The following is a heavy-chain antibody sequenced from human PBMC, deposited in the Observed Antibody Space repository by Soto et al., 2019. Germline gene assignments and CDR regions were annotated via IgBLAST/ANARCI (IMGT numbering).Heavy chain of an antibody. D-gene: IGHD1-1*01. CDR3: ALSIQRIYRIPSYYCDF. J-gene: IGHJ4*02. CDR1: GYTFTSFG. Sequence: QVKLVQSGAEVKKPWASVKVACKASGYTFTSFGISLVRQAPGHWLEWMGWISAYNGNTNYAQKLQGRVTMTTDTSTITAYMELRSLRSDDTAVYYCALSIQRIYRIPSYYCDFCGQGPLVSVIS. V-gene: IGHV1-18*01. CDR2: ISAYNGNT.